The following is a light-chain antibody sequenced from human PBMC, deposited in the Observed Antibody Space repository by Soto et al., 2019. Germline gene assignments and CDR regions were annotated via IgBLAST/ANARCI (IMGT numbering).Light chain of an antibody. V-gene: IGKV1-33*01. J-gene: IGKJ3*01. CDR2: DAS. Sequence: DIQMTQSPSSLSASVGDRVTITCQASQDISIYLNWYHQKPGKAPELLIFDASSLELEVSSRFSESGSGTHFTFTITNLQPEDVATYFCQQYDSLRLTFGPGTKVHI. CDR3: QQYDSLRLT. CDR1: QDISIY.